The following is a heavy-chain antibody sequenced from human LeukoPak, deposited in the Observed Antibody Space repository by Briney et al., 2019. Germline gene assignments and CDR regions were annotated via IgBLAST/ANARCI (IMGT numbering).Heavy chain of an antibody. CDR2: VVGNGGKT. CDR1: GFTFNTYA. CDR3: AKRGGSCSSALCYVDS. Sequence: PGGSLRLSCAASGFTFNTYAASWVRQAPGKGLEWLSTVVGNGGKTYYADSVKGRFTISRDNSKDTVYLQMNSLRDEDTAVYYCAKRGGSCSSALCYVDSWGQGTLVTVSS. D-gene: IGHD2-2*01. V-gene: IGHV3-23*01. J-gene: IGHJ4*02.